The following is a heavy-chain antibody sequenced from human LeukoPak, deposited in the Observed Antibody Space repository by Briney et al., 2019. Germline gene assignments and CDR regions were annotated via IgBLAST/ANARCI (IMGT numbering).Heavy chain of an antibody. J-gene: IGHJ5*02. V-gene: IGHV3-21*01. CDR1: GFTFSSYS. CDR3: ARGPHPDEWELRKYNWFDP. CDR2: ISSSSSYI. D-gene: IGHD1-26*01. Sequence: GGSLRLSCAASGFTFSSYSMNWVRQAPGKGLEWVSSISSSSSYIYYVDSVKGRFTISRDNAKNSLYLQMNSLRAEDTAVYYCARGPHPDEWELRKYNWFDPWGQGTLVTVSS.